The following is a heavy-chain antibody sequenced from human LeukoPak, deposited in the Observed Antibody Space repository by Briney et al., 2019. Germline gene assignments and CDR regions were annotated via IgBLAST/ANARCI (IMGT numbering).Heavy chain of an antibody. D-gene: IGHD3-9*01. V-gene: IGHV3-21*01. J-gene: IGHJ4*02. Sequence: GGSLRLSCAASGFTFSSYSMNWVRQAPGKGLEWVSSISSSSSYIYYADSVKGRFTISRDNAKNSLYLQMNSLRAEDTAVYYCARDILTGYLAPDYWGQGTLVTVSS. CDR3: ARDILTGYLAPDY. CDR1: GFTFSSYS. CDR2: ISSSSSYI.